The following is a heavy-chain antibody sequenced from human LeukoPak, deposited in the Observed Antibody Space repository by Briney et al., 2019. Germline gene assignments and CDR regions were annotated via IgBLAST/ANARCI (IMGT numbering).Heavy chain of an antibody. CDR2: ISSSGSTI. CDR1: GFTFSSYS. CDR3: ARTWIQQESGLDY. D-gene: IGHD5-18*01. Sequence: GGSLRLSCAASGFTFSSYSMNWVRQAPGKGLEWASYISSSGSTIYYADSVKGRFTISRDNAKNSLYLQMNSLRAEDTAVYYCARTWIQQESGLDYWGQGTLVTVSS. J-gene: IGHJ4*02. V-gene: IGHV3-48*04.